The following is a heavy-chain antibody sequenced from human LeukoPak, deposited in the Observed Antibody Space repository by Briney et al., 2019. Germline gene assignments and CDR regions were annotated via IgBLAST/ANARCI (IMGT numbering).Heavy chain of an antibody. CDR1: GFNVSSSY. D-gene: IGHD5-12*01. CDR3: ASPISGQSFDI. Sequence: GGSLRLSCAASGFNVSSSYMSWVRQAPGNGLEWVSIIYSGGATYYADSVKGRFTISRDKSKDTLYLQMNSLRAEDTAVYYCASPISGQSFDIWGQGTMVTVSS. V-gene: IGHV3-53*01. J-gene: IGHJ3*02. CDR2: IYSGGAT.